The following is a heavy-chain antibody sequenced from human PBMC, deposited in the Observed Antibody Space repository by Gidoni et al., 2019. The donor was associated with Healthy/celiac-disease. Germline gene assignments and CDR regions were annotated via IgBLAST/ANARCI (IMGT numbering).Heavy chain of an antibody. CDR2: ISSSGSTI. D-gene: IGHD3-16*02. Sequence: EVQLVESGVRLVQPGGSLRLSCAASGFTFSSYEMNLVRQAPGKGLEWVSYISSSGSTIYYADSVKGRFTISRDNAKKSLYLQMNSVRAEDTAVYYCARDRVWGSFRGPVDYWGQGTLVTVSS. V-gene: IGHV3-48*03. CDR3: ARDRVWGSFRGPVDY. CDR1: GFTFSSYE. J-gene: IGHJ4*02.